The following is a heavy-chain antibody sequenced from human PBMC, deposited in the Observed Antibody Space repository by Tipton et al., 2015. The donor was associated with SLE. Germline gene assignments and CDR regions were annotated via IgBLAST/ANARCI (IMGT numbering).Heavy chain of an antibody. J-gene: IGHJ5*02. CDR2: IGYDGSNK. CDR1: GFTFSSYG. Sequence: SLRLSCAASGFTFSSYGMHWVRQAPGKGLEWVAVIGYDGSNKYYADSVKGRFTISRDNSKNTLYLQMNSLRHEDTAIYYCARDRWGMGATGWFDPWGQGTLVTVS. CDR3: ARDRWGMGATGWFDP. V-gene: IGHV3-33*08. D-gene: IGHD1-26*01.